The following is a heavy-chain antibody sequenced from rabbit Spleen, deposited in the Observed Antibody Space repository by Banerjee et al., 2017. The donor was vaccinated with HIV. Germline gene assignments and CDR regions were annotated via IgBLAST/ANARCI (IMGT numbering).Heavy chain of an antibody. CDR3: AREGGSSGGYGDGHL. J-gene: IGHJ4*01. V-gene: IGHV1S7*01. CDR1: GFDFSTYS. CDR2: IDPVFGST. Sequence: QLVESGGGLVQPGGSMKLSCKASGFDFSTYSMSWVRQAPGKGLEWIGYIDPVFGSTYYASWVTGRFTISSHNAQNTLYLQLNSLTAADTATYFCAREGGSSGGYGDGHLWGPGTLVTVS. D-gene: IGHD1-1*01.